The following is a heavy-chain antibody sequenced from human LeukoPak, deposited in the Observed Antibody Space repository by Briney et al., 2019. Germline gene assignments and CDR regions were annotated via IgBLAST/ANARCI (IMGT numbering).Heavy chain of an antibody. Sequence: GGSLRLSCAASGFTFSSYAVTWVRQAPGKGLEWVPYISGSSTYTSYADSVKGRFTISRDNAKNSLYLQMNSLRAEDTAVYYCMSNPRTVTTSYWGQGTLVTVSS. V-gene: IGHV3-21*05. CDR1: GFTFSSYA. J-gene: IGHJ4*02. CDR2: ISGSSTYT. D-gene: IGHD1-7*01. CDR3: MSNPRTVTTSY.